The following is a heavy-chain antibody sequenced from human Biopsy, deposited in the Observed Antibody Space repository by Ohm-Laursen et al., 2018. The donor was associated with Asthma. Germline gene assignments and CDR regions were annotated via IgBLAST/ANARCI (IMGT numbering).Heavy chain of an antibody. CDR1: GGTFSNFA. J-gene: IGHJ6*02. Sequence: EASVKVSCKIPGGTFSNFAISWVRQAPGQGLEWLGGIITVFGTTNFAQKIQDRVTITAEESTSTAYMEVTSLRSEDTAIYYCARCQVGYSSGWSLLLKKIYYSGMDVWGQGAAVTVSS. D-gene: IGHD6-19*01. V-gene: IGHV1-69*01. CDR3: ARCQVGYSSGWSLLLKKIYYSGMDV. CDR2: IITVFGTT.